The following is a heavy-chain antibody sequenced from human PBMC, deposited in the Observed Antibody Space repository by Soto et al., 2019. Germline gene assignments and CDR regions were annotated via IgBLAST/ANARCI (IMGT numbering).Heavy chain of an antibody. J-gene: IGHJ6*02. D-gene: IGHD1-1*01. CDR1: GGSVNSGGYH. V-gene: IGHV4-31*03. CDR2: IYYSGST. Sequence: SETLSLTCTVSGGSVNSGGYHWSWIRQHPGKGLEWIGDIYYSGSTYYNPSLKSRVTISIDTSTNHFSLHLSALTAADTAVYYCARAPIPNWNYYGMDVRGQGPTFTISS. CDR3: ARAPIPNWNYYGMDV.